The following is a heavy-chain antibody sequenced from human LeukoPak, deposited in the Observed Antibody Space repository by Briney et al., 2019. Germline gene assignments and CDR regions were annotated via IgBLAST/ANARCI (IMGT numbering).Heavy chain of an antibody. J-gene: IGHJ5*02. Sequence: GRSLRLSCAASGFTFSSYAMHWVRQAPGKGLEWVAVISYDGSNKYYADSVKGRFTISRDNSKNTLYRQMNSLRAEDTAVYYCARVRSSSTSRDNWFDPWGQGTLVTVSS. CDR2: ISYDGSNK. CDR3: ARVRSSSTSRDNWFDP. CDR1: GFTFSSYA. V-gene: IGHV3-30*04. D-gene: IGHD2-2*01.